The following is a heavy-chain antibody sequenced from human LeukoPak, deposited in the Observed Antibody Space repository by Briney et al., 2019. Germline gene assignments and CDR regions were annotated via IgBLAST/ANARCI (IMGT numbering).Heavy chain of an antibody. Sequence: PSETLSLTCAVSGGSISSGGYTWSWIRQPPGKGLEWIGEINHSGSTNYNPSLKSRVTISVDTSKNQFSLKLSSVTAADTAVYYCARPYGGNSFTDYWGQGTLVTVSS. CDR2: INHSGST. CDR3: ARPYGGNSFTDY. D-gene: IGHD4-23*01. V-gene: IGHV4-34*01. J-gene: IGHJ4*02. CDR1: GGSISSGGYT.